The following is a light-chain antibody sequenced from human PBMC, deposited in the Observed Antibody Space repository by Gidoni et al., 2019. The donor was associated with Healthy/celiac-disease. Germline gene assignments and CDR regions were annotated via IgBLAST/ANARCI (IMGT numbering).Light chain of an antibody. CDR2: YVS. CDR1: NSDVGGYNY. Sequence: QSALTQPASESGSPGHSITLSCTGTNSDVGGYNYVSWYQQHPGNAPKLMIYYVSNRPLGVSNRFSGSKSGNTASLTISGLQADDEADYYCSSYTSSSIPVFGGGTKLTVL. V-gene: IGLV2-14*01. CDR3: SSYTSSSIPV. J-gene: IGLJ2*01.